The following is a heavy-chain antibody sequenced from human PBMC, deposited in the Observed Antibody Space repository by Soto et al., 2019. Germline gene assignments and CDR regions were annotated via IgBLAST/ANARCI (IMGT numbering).Heavy chain of an antibody. V-gene: IGHV1-18*01. CDR3: TRGSYCGGDCFDAFEI. J-gene: IGHJ3*02. D-gene: IGHD2-21*02. CDR1: GYTFTSYT. CDR2: MSAYNGNT. Sequence: QIQLVQSGAEVKKPGASVKVSCKGSGYTFTSYTISWVRQAPGPGLEWMGWMSAYNGNTNYAQKLQGRVTMTSDTSTTTAYMELRSLRSDDTAVYYCTRGSYCGGDCFDAFEIWGQGTMVTVSS.